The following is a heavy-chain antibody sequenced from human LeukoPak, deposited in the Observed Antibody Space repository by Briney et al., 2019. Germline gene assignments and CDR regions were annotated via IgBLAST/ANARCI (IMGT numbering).Heavy chain of an antibody. CDR1: GFTFSSYE. D-gene: IGHD3-22*01. V-gene: IGHV3-48*03. J-gene: IGHJ6*03. CDR3: TRDHSSGYFGYYYMDV. Sequence: GGSLRLSCAASGFTFSSYEMNWVRQAPGKGLEWVSYISSSGSTIYYADSVKGRFTISRDNAKNSLYLQMNSLKTEHTAVYYCTRDHSSGYFGYYYMDVWGKGTTVTISS. CDR2: ISSSGSTI.